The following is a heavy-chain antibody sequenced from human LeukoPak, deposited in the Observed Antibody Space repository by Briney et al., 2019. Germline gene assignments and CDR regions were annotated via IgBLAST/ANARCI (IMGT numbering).Heavy chain of an antibody. Sequence: ASVNVSCKASGYTFTGYYMHWVRQAAGQGREWMGWINPNSGDTNYAQKFQGNVTMTRDTSISTVYIDLSGLRGDDTAVYYCARTQLLDCWGQGTLVSVPS. CDR1: GYTFTGYY. CDR3: ARTQLLDC. D-gene: IGHD1-1*01. CDR2: INPNSGDT. V-gene: IGHV1-2*02. J-gene: IGHJ4*02.